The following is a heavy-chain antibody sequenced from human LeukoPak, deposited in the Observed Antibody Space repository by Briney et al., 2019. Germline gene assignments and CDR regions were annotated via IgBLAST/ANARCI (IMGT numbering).Heavy chain of an antibody. Sequence: ASETLSLTCAVYGGSFSGYYWSWIRQPPGKGLEWIGEINHSGSTNYNPSLKSRVTISVDTSKNQFSLKLSSVTAADTAVYYCARDRNGGYDYWGQGTLVTVSS. V-gene: IGHV4-34*01. CDR3: ARDRNGGYDY. CDR1: GGSFSGYY. J-gene: IGHJ4*02. D-gene: IGHD7-27*01. CDR2: INHSGST.